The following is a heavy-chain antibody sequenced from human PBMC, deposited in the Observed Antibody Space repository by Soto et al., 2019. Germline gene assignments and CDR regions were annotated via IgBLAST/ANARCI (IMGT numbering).Heavy chain of an antibody. CDR1: GGSISSYY. D-gene: IGHD5-12*01. CDR3: ARDLRSGYDDYYYYGMDV. J-gene: IGHJ6*02. Sequence: SETLSLTCTVSGGSISSYYWSWIRQPPGKGLEWIGYIYYRGSTNYNPSIKSRDTISVDTSKNQFSLKLSSVTAAYTAVYYCARDLRSGYDDYYYYGMDVWGQGTTVTVSS. CDR2: IYYRGST. V-gene: IGHV4-59*01.